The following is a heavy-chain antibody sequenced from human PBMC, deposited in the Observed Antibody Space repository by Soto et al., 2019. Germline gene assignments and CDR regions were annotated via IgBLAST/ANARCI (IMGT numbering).Heavy chain of an antibody. CDR2: ISSTTAYI. CDR1: GFTFSSYS. J-gene: IGHJ2*01. Sequence: ELQLVESGGGLVKPGGSLRLSCAASGFTFSSYSMNWVRQAPGQGLEWVSSISSTTAYIYYADSVRGRFTISRDNSKNSLSLQMNSLRAEDTAVYYCAREKSGADAWFFDLWGRGTLVAVSS. CDR3: AREKSGADAWFFDL. D-gene: IGHD1-26*01. V-gene: IGHV3-21*01.